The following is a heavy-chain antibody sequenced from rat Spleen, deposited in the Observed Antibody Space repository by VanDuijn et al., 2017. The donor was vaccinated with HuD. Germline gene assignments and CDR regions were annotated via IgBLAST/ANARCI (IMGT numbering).Heavy chain of an antibody. D-gene: IGHD2-1*01. CDR2: ISYDGSST. Sequence: EVQLVESDGGLVQPGRSLKLSCAASGFTFNNYYMAWVRQAPTKGLEWVATISYDGSSTYYRDSVEGRFTISRVNAKNTLYLQMDSLRSEDTATYYCTRHTYGYFDSWGQGVMVTVSS. J-gene: IGHJ2*01. CDR1: GFTFNNYY. CDR3: TRHTYGYFDS. V-gene: IGHV5-29*01.